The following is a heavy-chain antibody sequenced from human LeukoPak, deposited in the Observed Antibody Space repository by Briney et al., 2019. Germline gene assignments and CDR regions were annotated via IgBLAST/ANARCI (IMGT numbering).Heavy chain of an antibody. Sequence: GGSLRLSCAASGFTFSNYAMSWVRQAPGKGLEWVANIKQDGSEKHYVDSVKGRFTISRDNAKNSLYLQTNSLRAEDTAMYYCARDSVIYGYWGRGTLVTVSS. CDR1: GFTFSNYA. CDR2: IKQDGSEK. V-gene: IGHV3-7*01. CDR3: ARDSVIYGY. J-gene: IGHJ4*02. D-gene: IGHD3/OR15-3a*01.